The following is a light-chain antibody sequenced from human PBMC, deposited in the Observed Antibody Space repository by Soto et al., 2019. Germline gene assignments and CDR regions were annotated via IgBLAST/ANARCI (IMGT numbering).Light chain of an antibody. V-gene: IGKV1-5*03. CDR2: KAS. CDR1: QTISSW. CDR3: HQYNSYSRT. J-gene: IGKJ1*01. Sequence: DIQMTQSPSTLSASVGDRVTITCRASQTISSWLAWYQQKPGKAPKLLIYKASNLESGVPSRFTGSGSGTEFTLTISSLQPDDFATYYCHQYNSYSRTFGQGTKVDIK.